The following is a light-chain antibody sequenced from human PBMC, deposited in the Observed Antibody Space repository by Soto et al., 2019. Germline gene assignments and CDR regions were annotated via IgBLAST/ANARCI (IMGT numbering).Light chain of an antibody. CDR2: GAS. Sequence: EILMTQSPATLSVSPGERATLSCRASQTVSSNLAWYQQKPGQAPRLLIYGASTRATVIPARFSGSGSGTEFTLTISSLQSEDFAVYYCQQYNNWPPLTFGGGTKVAIK. CDR3: QQYNNWPPLT. V-gene: IGKV3-15*01. CDR1: QTVSSN. J-gene: IGKJ4*01.